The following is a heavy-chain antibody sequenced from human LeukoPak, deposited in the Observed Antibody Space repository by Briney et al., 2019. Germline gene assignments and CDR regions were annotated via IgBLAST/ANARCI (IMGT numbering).Heavy chain of an antibody. D-gene: IGHD4-17*01. V-gene: IGHV3-21*01. Sequence: GGSLRLSCAASGFTFSSYSMNWIRQAPGKGLEWVSSISSSTSYIYYADSVKGRFTISKDNAKNSLYLQMNSLRAEDTAVYYCARAGGSTVSHSDYRGQGTLVTVSS. CDR3: ARAGGSTVSHSDY. J-gene: IGHJ4*02. CDR1: GFTFSSYS. CDR2: ISSSTSYI.